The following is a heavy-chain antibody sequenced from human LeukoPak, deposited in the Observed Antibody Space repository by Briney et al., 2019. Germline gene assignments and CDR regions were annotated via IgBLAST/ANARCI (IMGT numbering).Heavy chain of an antibody. CDR2: ISSSGSTI. J-gene: IGHJ4*02. V-gene: IGHV3-48*03. CDR1: GFTFSSYE. Sequence: GGSLRLSCAASGFTFSSYEMNWVRQAPGKGLEWVSYISSSGSTIYYADSVKGRFTISRDNAKNSLYLQMNSLRAEDTAVYYCATNPKSRAGFFDFWGQGTLVTVSS. D-gene: IGHD5-24*01. CDR3: ATNPKSRAGFFDF.